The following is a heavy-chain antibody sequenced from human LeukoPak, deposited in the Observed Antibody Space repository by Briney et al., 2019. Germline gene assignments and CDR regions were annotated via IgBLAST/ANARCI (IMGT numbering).Heavy chain of an antibody. Sequence: PGGSLRLSCAASGFTFSSYSMNWVRQAPGKGLEWVASISTGSSYKYYADLVMGRFTISRDNAENSLYLQMNSLRAEDTAVYFCARDKGGYNYEYYSDSWGQGALVTVSS. CDR3: ARDKGGYNYEYYSDS. CDR2: ISTGSSYK. J-gene: IGHJ4*02. V-gene: IGHV3-21*01. CDR1: GFTFSSYS. D-gene: IGHD5-18*01.